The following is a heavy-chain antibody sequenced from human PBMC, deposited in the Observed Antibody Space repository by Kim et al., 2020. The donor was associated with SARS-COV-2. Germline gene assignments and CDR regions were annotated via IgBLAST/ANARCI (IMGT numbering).Heavy chain of an antibody. Sequence: SETLSLTCAVYGGSFSGYYWSWIRQPPGKGLEWIGEINHSGSTNYNPSLKRRVTISVDTSKNQFSLKLSSVTAADTAVYYCARGTRQWLVRGPYDYYMDVWGRGITVTVSS. CDR2: INHSGST. J-gene: IGHJ6*03. V-gene: IGHV4-34*01. CDR3: ARGTRQWLVRGPYDYYMDV. D-gene: IGHD6-19*01. CDR1: GGSFSGYY.